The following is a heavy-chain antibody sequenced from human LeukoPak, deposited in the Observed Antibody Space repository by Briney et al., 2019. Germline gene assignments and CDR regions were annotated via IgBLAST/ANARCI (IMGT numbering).Heavy chain of an antibody. CDR2: ISAYNGNT. Sequence: ASVKVSCKASGYTFTSYGISWVRQAPGQGLEWMGWISAYNGNTNYAQKLQGRVTMTTDTSTSTAYMELSSLRSEDTAVYYCARTSSFRGFLTGYYKRYYFDYWGQGTLVTVSS. D-gene: IGHD3-9*01. V-gene: IGHV1-18*01. J-gene: IGHJ4*02. CDR3: ARTSSFRGFLTGYYKRYYFDY. CDR1: GYTFTSYG.